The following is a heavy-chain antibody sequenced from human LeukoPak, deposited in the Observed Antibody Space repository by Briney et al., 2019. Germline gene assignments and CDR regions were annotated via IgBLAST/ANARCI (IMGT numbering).Heavy chain of an antibody. CDR2: ISYDGSNK. CDR1: GFTFSSYG. J-gene: IGHJ4*02. CDR3: AKEMATIGGPLDY. D-gene: IGHD5-24*01. Sequence: GGSLRLSCAASGFTFSSYGMHWVRQAPGKGLEWVAVISYDGSNKYYADSVKGRFTISRDNSKNTLYLQMNSLRAEDTAVYYCAKEMATIGGPLDYWGQGTLVIVSS. V-gene: IGHV3-30*18.